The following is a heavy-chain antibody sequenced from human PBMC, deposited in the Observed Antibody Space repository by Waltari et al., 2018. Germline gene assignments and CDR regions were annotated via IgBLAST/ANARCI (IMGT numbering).Heavy chain of an antibody. D-gene: IGHD3-3*01. CDR3: ARGRPSDDGRLLGFFD. CDR2: INYSGNT. Sequence: QVQLQQWGVGLLKPSETLSLTCAVSSESFSAYSWNWIRQPPGKGLEWIGQINYSGNTKYKWLLRRRVTIVADASESHVSLKRRAATAADTAMYYCARGRPSDDGRLLGFFDWGQGILVTVAS. J-gene: IGHJ4*02. CDR1: SESFSAYS. V-gene: IGHV4-34*01.